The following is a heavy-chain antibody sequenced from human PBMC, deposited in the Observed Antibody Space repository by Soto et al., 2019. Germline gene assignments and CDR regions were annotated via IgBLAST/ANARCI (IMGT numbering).Heavy chain of an antibody. V-gene: IGHV4-39*01. J-gene: IGHJ3*02. CDR2: IYYSGST. CDR1: GGSISSSSYY. Sequence: QLQLQESGPGLVKPSETLSLTCTVSGGSISSSSYYWGWIRQPPGKGLEWIGSIYYSGSTYYNPSLKSRVTISVDTSKNQFSLKLSSVTAADTAVYYCARRESWLQFGLHAFDIWGQGTMVTVSS. CDR3: ARRESWLQFGLHAFDI. D-gene: IGHD5-12*01.